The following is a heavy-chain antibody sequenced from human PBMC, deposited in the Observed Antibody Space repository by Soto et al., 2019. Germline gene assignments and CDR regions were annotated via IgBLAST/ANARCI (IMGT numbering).Heavy chain of an antibody. V-gene: IGHV3-30*18. Sequence: QVQLVESGGGVVQPGRSLRLSCAASGFTFNNYGMHWVRHAPGKGLEWVALISYDGSKNHYADSVKGRFTISRENSKNTLYLQMNSLRAEDTAVYYCAKEAVGTFDIWGQGTMVTVSS. CDR3: AKEAVGTFDI. D-gene: IGHD6-13*01. CDR2: ISYDGSKN. CDR1: GFTFNNYG. J-gene: IGHJ3*02.